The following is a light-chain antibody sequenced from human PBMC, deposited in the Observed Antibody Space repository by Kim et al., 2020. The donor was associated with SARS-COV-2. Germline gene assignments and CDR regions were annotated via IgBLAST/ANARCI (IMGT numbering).Light chain of an antibody. CDR2: QDH. V-gene: IGLV3-1*01. CDR3: QAWDSSSAV. Sequence: SYELTQPPSVSVSPGQTASITCSGDKLGNKYAYWYQQRPGQSPVLVIYQDHKRPSGIPERFSGSNSGNTATLTISGTQAMDEADYYCQAWDSSSAVFGG. J-gene: IGLJ3*02. CDR1: KLGNKY.